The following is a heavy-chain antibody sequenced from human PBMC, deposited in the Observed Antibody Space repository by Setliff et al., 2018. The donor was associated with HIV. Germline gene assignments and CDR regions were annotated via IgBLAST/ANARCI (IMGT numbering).Heavy chain of an antibody. CDR1: GYTFTGYY. CDR3: ARELSPSSTRHWYLDL. J-gene: IGHJ2*01. Sequence: ASGEGSCKASGYTFTGYYMHWVRQAPGQGLEWMGRINPNSGGTNYAQKFQGRVTMTRDTSISTAYMELSRLRSDDTAVYYCARELSPSSTRHWYLDLWGRGTLVTVSS. CDR2: INPNSGGT. V-gene: IGHV1-2*06.